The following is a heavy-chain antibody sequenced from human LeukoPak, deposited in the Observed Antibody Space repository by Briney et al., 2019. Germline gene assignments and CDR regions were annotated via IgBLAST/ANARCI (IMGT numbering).Heavy chain of an antibody. J-gene: IGHJ4*02. CDR3: ARGVIAATFEY. Sequence: SETLCLTCTVSGGSIISYYWSWIRQPAGKVLEWIGRIYTSGSTNYNPSLKSRVTMSVDTSKNQFSLKLSSVTAADTAVYYCARGVIAATFEYWGQGTLVTVSS. CDR2: IYTSGST. CDR1: GGSIISYY. V-gene: IGHV4-4*07. D-gene: IGHD2-15*01.